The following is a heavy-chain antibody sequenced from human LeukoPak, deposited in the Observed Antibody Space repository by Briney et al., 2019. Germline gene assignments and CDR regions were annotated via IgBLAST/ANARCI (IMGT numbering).Heavy chain of an antibody. D-gene: IGHD5-12*01. Sequence: PSETLSLTCTVSGGSISSGGYYWSWIRQHPGKGLEWIGYIYYSGSTYYNPSLKSRVTISVDTSKNQFSLKLSSVTAADTAVCYCARWSSGYFNAFDYWGQGTLVTVSS. CDR1: GGSISSGGYY. CDR3: ARWSSGYFNAFDY. CDR2: IYYSGST. V-gene: IGHV4-31*03. J-gene: IGHJ4*02.